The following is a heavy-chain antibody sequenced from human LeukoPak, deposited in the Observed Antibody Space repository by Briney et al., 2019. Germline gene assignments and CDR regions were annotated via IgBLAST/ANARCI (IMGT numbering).Heavy chain of an antibody. D-gene: IGHD3-16*02. V-gene: IGHV4-59*01. CDR1: GGSISSYY. CDR2: IYYSGST. CDR3: ARGVSYASYYYYMDV. J-gene: IGHJ6*03. Sequence: SETLSLTCTVSGGSISSYYWSWIRQPPGKGLEWIGYIYYSGSTNYNPSLKSRVTISVDTSKNQFSLKLSSVTAADTAVYYCARGVSYASYYYYMDVWGKGTTVTVSS.